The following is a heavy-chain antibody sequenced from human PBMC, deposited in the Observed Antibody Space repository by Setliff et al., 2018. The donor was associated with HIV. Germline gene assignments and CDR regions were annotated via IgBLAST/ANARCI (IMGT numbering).Heavy chain of an antibody. CDR3: ARVITVLRSSDWSYYFDY. CDR1: GYSFTYSG. V-gene: IGHV1-3*01. J-gene: IGHJ4*02. Sequence: ASVKVSCKASGYSFTYSGMHWMRQAPGQRPEWMGCINGGTGKTEYSQKFQSRVSITRDTSASTDYLEMNRLRADDTAVYFCARVITVLRSSDWSYYFDYWGQGTLVTV. CDR2: INGGTGKT. D-gene: IGHD3-9*01.